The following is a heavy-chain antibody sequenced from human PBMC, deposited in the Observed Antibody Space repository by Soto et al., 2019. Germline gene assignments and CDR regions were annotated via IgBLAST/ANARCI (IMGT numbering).Heavy chain of an antibody. V-gene: IGHV1-69*06. CDR2: IIPIFGAP. Sequence: QVQLVQAGADVKKPGSSVKVSCKASGGSFSSYAISWVRQAPVQGLEWMGGIIPIFGAPTYAQKFQGRVTIIADKSTSTAYMELSSLRSEDTALYYCARAGPVSGNHAFDIWGQGTLVTVSS. CDR3: ARAGPVSGNHAFDI. D-gene: IGHD6-19*01. J-gene: IGHJ3*02. CDR1: GGSFSSYA.